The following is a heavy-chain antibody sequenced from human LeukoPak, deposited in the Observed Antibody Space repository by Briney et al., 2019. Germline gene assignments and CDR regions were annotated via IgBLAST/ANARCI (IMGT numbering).Heavy chain of an antibody. CDR1: GGSIGSSGYS. D-gene: IGHD6-13*01. CDR2: IYYSGST. V-gene: IGHV4-39*01. CDR3: ATSGIAAAGFDY. Sequence: SETLSLTCTVSGGSIGSSGYSWDWIRQPPGKGLEWIGSIYYSGSTYYNPSLKSRVTISVDTSKNQFSLKLSSVTAADTAVYYCATSGIAAAGFDYWGQGTLVTVSS. J-gene: IGHJ4*02.